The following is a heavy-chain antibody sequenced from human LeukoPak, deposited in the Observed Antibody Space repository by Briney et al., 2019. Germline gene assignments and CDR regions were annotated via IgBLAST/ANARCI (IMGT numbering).Heavy chain of an antibody. D-gene: IGHD6-19*01. V-gene: IGHV4-59*08. CDR2: IYPSGST. J-gene: IGHJ4*02. Sequence: SETLSLTCIVSGGYISGFYWSWIRQPPGKGLEWVGYIYPSGSTNYNPSLKSRVTISVDTSRNQFSLQLSSVTTADTAVYYCARRRGTSGWLDYWGQGALVTVSS. CDR3: ARRRGTSGWLDY. CDR1: GGYISGFY.